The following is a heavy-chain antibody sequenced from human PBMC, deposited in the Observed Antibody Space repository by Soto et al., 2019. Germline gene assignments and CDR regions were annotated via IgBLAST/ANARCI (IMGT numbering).Heavy chain of an antibody. D-gene: IGHD3-22*01. CDR3: ASVGGYYYDSSGYCLDY. V-gene: IGHV1-18*01. CDR1: GYTFTSYG. J-gene: IGHJ4*02. Sequence: GASVKVSCKASGYTFTSYGISWVRQAPGQGLEWMGWISAYNGNTNYAQKLQGRVTMTTDTSTSTAYMELRSLRSDDTAVYYCASVGGYYYDSSGYCLDYWGQGTLVTVSS. CDR2: ISAYNGNT.